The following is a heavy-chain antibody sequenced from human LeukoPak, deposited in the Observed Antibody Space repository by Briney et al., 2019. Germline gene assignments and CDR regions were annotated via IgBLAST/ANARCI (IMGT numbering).Heavy chain of an antibody. Sequence: SETLSLTCTVSGYSISSGYYWGWTRQPPGKGLEWIGSIYHSGSTYYNPSLKSRVTISVDTSKNQFSLKLSSVTAADTAVYYCARHVIMGYFDYWGQGTLVTVSS. CDR2: IYHSGST. CDR1: GYSISSGYY. D-gene: IGHD2/OR15-2a*01. V-gene: IGHV4-38-2*02. J-gene: IGHJ4*02. CDR3: ARHVIMGYFDY.